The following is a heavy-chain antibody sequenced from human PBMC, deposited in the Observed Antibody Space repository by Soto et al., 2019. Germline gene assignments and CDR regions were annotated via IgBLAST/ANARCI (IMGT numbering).Heavy chain of an antibody. V-gene: IGHV1-69*06. Sequence: SVKVSCKDSGGTFSSYAISWVRQAPGQGLEWMGGIIPIFGTANYAQKFQGRVTITADKSTSTAYMELSSLRSEDTAVYYCARVRIQLRDYYYYGMDVWGQGTTVTVSS. CDR3: ARVRIQLRDYYYYGMDV. D-gene: IGHD5-18*01. J-gene: IGHJ6*02. CDR1: GGTFSSYA. CDR2: IIPIFGTA.